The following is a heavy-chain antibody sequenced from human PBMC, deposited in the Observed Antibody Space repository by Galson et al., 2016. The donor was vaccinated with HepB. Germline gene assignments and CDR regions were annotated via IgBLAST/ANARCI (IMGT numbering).Heavy chain of an antibody. CDR2: IRSTTFGGTT. D-gene: IGHD2-15*01. CDR1: GFTFGPYA. J-gene: IGHJ4*02. CDR3: ARGGYCSGGRPCYERTEYFDH. V-gene: IGHV3-49*03. Sequence: SLRLSCATSGFTFGPYATSWFRRAPGKGLEWVGFIRSTTFGGTTEYAASVRGRVTISKDDSISTAYLRLNSLKAEDTGVYYCARGGYCSGGRPCYERTEYFDHWGQGVLVTVSS.